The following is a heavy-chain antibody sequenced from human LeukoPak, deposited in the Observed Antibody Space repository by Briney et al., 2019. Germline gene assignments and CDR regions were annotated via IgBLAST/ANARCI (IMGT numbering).Heavy chain of an antibody. CDR2: IYYSGIA. CDR3: ARWFGWD. D-gene: IGHD3-10*01. CDR1: GGSINCGGYY. V-gene: IGHV4-31*02. Sequence: SETLSLTCSISGGSINCGGYYWSWVRQHPGQGLELIGNIYYSGIADYNPSLKSRVTMSVDTSKNQFSLGLNSVTAADTAVYYCARWFGWDWGQGTMVTVSS. J-gene: IGHJ3*01.